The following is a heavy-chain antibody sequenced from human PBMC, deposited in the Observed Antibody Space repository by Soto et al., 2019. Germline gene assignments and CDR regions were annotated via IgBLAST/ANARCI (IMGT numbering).Heavy chain of an antibody. CDR2: IKQDGSEK. J-gene: IGHJ5*02. Sequence: LRLSCAASGFTFSSYWMSWVRQAPGKGLEWVANIKQDGSEKYYVDSVKGRFTISRDNAKNSLYLQMNSLRAEDTAVYYCARDSGSSWYVGSNWFDPWGQGTLVTVSS. CDR3: ARDSGSSWYVGSNWFDP. CDR1: GFTFSSYW. D-gene: IGHD6-13*01. V-gene: IGHV3-7*03.